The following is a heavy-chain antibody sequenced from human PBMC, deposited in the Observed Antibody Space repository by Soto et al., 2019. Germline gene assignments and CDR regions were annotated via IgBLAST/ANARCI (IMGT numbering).Heavy chain of an antibody. D-gene: IGHD1-26*01. J-gene: IGHJ4*02. Sequence: EVQLVESGGGLVQPGRSLRLSCAASGFTFGDALMTWFRQAPGKGLEWVGFIRGNAYGGTAEYAASVQGRFTISRDDSKSIAYLQRNSLNTDDTAVYYCARGERYWGQGTLVTVSS. V-gene: IGHV3-49*03. CDR1: GFTFGDAL. CDR2: IRGNAYGGTA. CDR3: ARGERY.